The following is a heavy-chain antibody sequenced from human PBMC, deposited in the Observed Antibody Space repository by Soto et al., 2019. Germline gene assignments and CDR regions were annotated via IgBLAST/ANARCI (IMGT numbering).Heavy chain of an antibody. D-gene: IGHD2-2*01. Sequence: QVQLVQSGDEVRKPGSSVKVSCKASGGIFSSYAISWVRQAPGQGLEWMGGTIPMFGTANYAQKFQGRVTITADISTSPGYMELSSLRSEDTAVYYCARCIVAPAATGTAYGQHSDPYYYCYGMDVWGQGTTATVSS. V-gene: IGHV1-69*06. J-gene: IGHJ6*02. CDR2: TIPMFGTA. CDR3: ARCIVAPAATGTAYGQHSDPYYYCYGMDV. CDR1: GGIFSSYA.